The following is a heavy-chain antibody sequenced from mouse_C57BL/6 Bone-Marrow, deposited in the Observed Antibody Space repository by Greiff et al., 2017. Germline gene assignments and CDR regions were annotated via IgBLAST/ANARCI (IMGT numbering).Heavy chain of an antibody. Sequence: VQLQQPGAELVKPGASVKMSCKASGYTFTSYWITWVKQRPGQGLEWIGDIYPGSGSTNYNEKFKSKATLTVDTSSSTAYMQLSSLTSEDSAVYYCASSDSNPVGFAYWGQGTLVTVSA. CDR3: ASSDSNPVGFAY. D-gene: IGHD2-5*01. J-gene: IGHJ3*01. V-gene: IGHV1-55*01. CDR1: GYTFTSYW. CDR2: IYPGSGST.